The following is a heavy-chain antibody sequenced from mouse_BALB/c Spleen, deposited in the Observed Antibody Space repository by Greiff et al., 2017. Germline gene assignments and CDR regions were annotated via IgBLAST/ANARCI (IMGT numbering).Heavy chain of an antibody. CDR2: IYPGSGST. Sequence: LQQPGSELVRPGASVKLSCKASGYTFTSYWMHWVKQRPGQGLEWIGNIYPGSGSTNYDEKFKSKATLTVDTSSSTAYMQLSSLTSEDSAVYYCTRPHTTGGFDVWGAGTTVTVSS. CDR3: TRPHTTGGFDV. CDR1: GYTFTSYW. V-gene: IGHV1S22*01. J-gene: IGHJ1*01. D-gene: IGHD2-12*01.